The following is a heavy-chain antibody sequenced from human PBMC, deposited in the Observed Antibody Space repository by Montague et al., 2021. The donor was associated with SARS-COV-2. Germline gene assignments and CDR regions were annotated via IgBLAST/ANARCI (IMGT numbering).Heavy chain of an antibody. J-gene: IGHJ6*02. CDR3: VRADRRDPDIPQHYYYKGMDL. V-gene: IGHV4-59*01. D-gene: IGHD2-21*01. CDR1: GDSISTSY. Sequence: SETLSLTCTVSGDSISTSYWAWIRQPPGKGLVWIVYVYYRGRSSYHSSLHSRLTISVYTSKNQLFLNLRSVIAADTAVYFCVRADRRDPDIPQHYYYKGMDLWGQGTTV. CDR2: VYYRGRS.